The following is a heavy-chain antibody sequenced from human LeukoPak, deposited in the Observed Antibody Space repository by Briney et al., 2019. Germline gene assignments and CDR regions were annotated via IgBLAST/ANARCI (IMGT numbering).Heavy chain of an antibody. Sequence: GGSLRLSCAASGFTFSSYGMHWVRQAPGKGLEWVAVISYDGSNKYYADSVKGRFTISRDNSKNTLYLQMNSLRAEDTAVYYCAREATVTVFFDYWGQGTLVTVSS. D-gene: IGHD4-17*01. CDR1: GFTFSSYG. CDR2: ISYDGSNK. CDR3: AREATVTVFFDY. J-gene: IGHJ4*02. V-gene: IGHV3-30*03.